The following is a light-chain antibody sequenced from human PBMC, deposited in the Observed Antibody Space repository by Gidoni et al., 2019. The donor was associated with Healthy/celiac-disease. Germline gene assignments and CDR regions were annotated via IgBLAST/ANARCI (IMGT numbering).Light chain of an antibody. CDR2: DAS. CDR3: QQYDNLLT. Sequence: DIQMTQSPSSLSASVGDRVTITCQASQDISNYLNWSQQKPGKAPKLLIYDASKLETGVPSSFSGSGSGTDFTFTISSLQPEDIATYYCQQYDNLLTFGQGTRLEIK. CDR1: QDISNY. J-gene: IGKJ5*01. V-gene: IGKV1-33*01.